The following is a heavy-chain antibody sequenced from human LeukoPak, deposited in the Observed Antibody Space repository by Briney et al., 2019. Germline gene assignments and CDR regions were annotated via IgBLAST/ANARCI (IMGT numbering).Heavy chain of an antibody. CDR2: ISAYDGQT. CDR3: ARGGSSWYNYYYYGMDV. V-gene: IGHV1-18*01. Sequence: ASVKVSCKASGYTYKTYGISWVRQAPGQGLEWMGWISAYDGQTNYAQKLQGRVTMTTDTSRSTAYMELRSLRSDDTAVYYCARGGSSWYNYYYYGMDVWGQGTTVTVSS. J-gene: IGHJ6*02. CDR1: GYTYKTYG. D-gene: IGHD6-13*01.